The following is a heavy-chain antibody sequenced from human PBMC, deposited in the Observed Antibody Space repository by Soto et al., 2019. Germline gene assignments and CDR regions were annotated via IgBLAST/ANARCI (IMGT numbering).Heavy chain of an antibody. Sequence: QVQLVQSGAEVKKPGASVKVSCKASGYTFTSYDINWVRQATGQGLEWMGWMNPNSGNTGYAQKFQGRVTMTRNTSISTAYMELSSLRFEDTAVYYCARGEGCSSTSCYAGWFDPWGQGTLVTVSS. CDR3: ARGEGCSSTSCYAGWFDP. D-gene: IGHD2-2*01. J-gene: IGHJ5*02. V-gene: IGHV1-8*01. CDR1: GYTFTSYD. CDR2: MNPNSGNT.